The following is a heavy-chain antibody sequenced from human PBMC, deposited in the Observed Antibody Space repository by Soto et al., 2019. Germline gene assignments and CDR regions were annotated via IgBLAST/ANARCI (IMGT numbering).Heavy chain of an antibody. CDR2: ISAYNGNT. CDR1: GYTFTSYG. V-gene: IGHV1-18*01. D-gene: IGHD5-12*01. J-gene: IGHJ4*02. Sequence: QVQLVQSGAEVKKPGASVKVSCKASGYTFTSYGINWGRQAPGQGLEWMGWISAYNGNTHYAQKLHGRVTMTTDTSTSTAYMELRSLRSDDTAVYYWARVQSGYDFAYWGQGTLVTVSS. CDR3: ARVQSGYDFAY.